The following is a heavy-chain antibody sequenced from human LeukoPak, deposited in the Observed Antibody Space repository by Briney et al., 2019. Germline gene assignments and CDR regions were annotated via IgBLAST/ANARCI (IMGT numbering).Heavy chain of an antibody. D-gene: IGHD6-6*01. CDR2: ISWNSANI. V-gene: IGHV3-9*01. Sequence: PGRSLRLSCAASGFNFDDYAMQWVRHPPGKGLEWVSGISWNSANIGYADSVKGRFTISRDNAKNSLYLQMNSLRDEDSAFYYCATVAGSSLSRNYFDPRGQGTLVTVSS. CDR3: ATVAGSSLSRNYFDP. CDR1: GFNFDDYA. J-gene: IGHJ5*02.